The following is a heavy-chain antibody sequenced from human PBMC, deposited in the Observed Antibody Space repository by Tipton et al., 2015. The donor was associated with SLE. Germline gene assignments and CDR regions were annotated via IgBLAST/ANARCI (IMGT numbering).Heavy chain of an antibody. V-gene: IGHV3-7*03. CDR1: GFTFGDYA. Sequence: GSLRLSCTASGFTFGDYAMSWVRQAPGKGLEWVASIKQDGSEKYYVDSVKGRFTISRDNAKNSLYLQMNSLRAEDTAVYYCASEQRGGWYVPFDYWGQGTLVTVSS. J-gene: IGHJ4*02. D-gene: IGHD6-19*01. CDR2: IKQDGSEK. CDR3: ASEQRGGWYVPFDY.